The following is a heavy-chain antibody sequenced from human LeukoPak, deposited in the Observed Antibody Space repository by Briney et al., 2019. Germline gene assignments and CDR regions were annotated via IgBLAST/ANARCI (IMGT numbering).Heavy chain of an antibody. CDR1: GFTFSSYA. Sequence: QPGGSLRLSCSASGFTFSSYAMSWVRQAPGKGLEWVSAISGSGGSTYYADSVKGRFTISRDNSKNTLYLQMNSLRAEDTPVYYCAKAPAMKWYCGGDCYPDYYYGMDVWGQGTTVTVSS. J-gene: IGHJ6*02. D-gene: IGHD2-21*02. V-gene: IGHV3-23*01. CDR3: AKAPAMKWYCGGDCYPDYYYGMDV. CDR2: ISGSGGST.